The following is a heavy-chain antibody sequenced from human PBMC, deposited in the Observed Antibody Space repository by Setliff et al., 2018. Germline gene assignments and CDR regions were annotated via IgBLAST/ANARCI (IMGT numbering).Heavy chain of an antibody. CDR1: GGFTSSFY. CDR3: ARYNSSAACFDL. D-gene: IGHD1-20*01. Sequence: PSETLSLTCTISGGFTSSFYWSWIRQAPGKGLEWIGYVDHSGSTNFSPSLKSRGTISVDTSKTQVSLTLTSVTAADTAIYYCARYNSSAACFDLWGPGTLVTVSS. V-gene: IGHV4-59*01. J-gene: IGHJ5*02. CDR2: VDHSGST.